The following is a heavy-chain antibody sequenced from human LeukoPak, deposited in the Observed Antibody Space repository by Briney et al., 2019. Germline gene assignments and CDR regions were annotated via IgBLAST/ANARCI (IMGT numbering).Heavy chain of an antibody. CDR1: GFTFSTYT. Sequence: GGSLRLSCAASGFTFSTYTFHWVRQAPGKGLEWVAVISYDGSNKYYADSVKGRFTISRDNSKNTLSLQMNSLRVEDTSVYYCVRGGDIVASMYDAFDYWGQGTLVTVSS. CDR2: ISYDGSNK. CDR3: VRGGDIVASMYDAFDY. V-gene: IGHV3-30-3*01. D-gene: IGHD5-12*01. J-gene: IGHJ4*02.